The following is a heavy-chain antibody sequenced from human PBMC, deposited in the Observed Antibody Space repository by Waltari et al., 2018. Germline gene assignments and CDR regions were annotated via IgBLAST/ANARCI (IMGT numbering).Heavy chain of an antibody. V-gene: IGHV1-69*12. CDR2: IIPIFGTA. D-gene: IGHD2-2*01. CDR1: GGTFSSYA. J-gene: IGHJ5*02. CDR3: ARDYREYQLPGGWFDP. Sequence: QVQLVQSGAEVKKPGSSVKVSCKASGGTFSSYAIRWVRQAPGQGLEWMGGIIPIFGTANYAQKFQGRVTITADESTSTAYMELSSLRSEDTAVYYCARDYREYQLPGGWFDPWGQGTLVTVSS.